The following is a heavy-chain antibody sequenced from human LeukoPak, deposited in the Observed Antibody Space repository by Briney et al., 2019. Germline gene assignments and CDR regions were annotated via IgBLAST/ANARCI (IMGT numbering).Heavy chain of an antibody. D-gene: IGHD3-22*01. CDR3: ASEYPNYDSSGYYYNAFDI. V-gene: IGHV3-66*01. CDR2: TYSGGST. CDR1: GFTVSSNY. J-gene: IGHJ3*02. Sequence: GGSLRLSRAASGFTVSSNYMSWVRQAPGKGLEGVSVTYSGGSTYYADSVKGRFTISRDNSKNTLYLQMNSLRAEDTAVYYCASEYPNYDSSGYYYNAFDIWGQGTMVTVSS.